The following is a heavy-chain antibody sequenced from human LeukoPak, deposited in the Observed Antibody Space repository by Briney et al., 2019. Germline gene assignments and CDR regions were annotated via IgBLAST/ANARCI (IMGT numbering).Heavy chain of an antibody. Sequence: EASVKVSCKASGYTFTSYGTSWVRQAPGQGLEWMGWISAYNGNTNYAQKLQGRVTMTTDTSTSTAYMELRSLRSDDTAVYYCARWITINWFDPWGQGTLVTVSS. CDR3: ARWITINWFDP. CDR1: GYTFTSYG. D-gene: IGHD3-10*01. V-gene: IGHV1-18*01. J-gene: IGHJ5*02. CDR2: ISAYNGNT.